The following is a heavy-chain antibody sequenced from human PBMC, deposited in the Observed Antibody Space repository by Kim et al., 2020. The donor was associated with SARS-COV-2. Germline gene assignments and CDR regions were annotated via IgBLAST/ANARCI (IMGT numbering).Heavy chain of an antibody. CDR1: GGSFSGYY. J-gene: IGHJ5*02. D-gene: IGHD6-13*01. CDR3: ARGLEQLKFNWFDP. Sequence: SETLSLTCAVYGGSFSGYYWSWIRQPPGKGLEWIGEINHSGSTNYNPSLKSRVTISVDTSKNQFSLKLSSVTAADTAVYYCARGLEQLKFNWFDPWGQGTLVTVSS. CDR2: INHSGST. V-gene: IGHV4-34*01.